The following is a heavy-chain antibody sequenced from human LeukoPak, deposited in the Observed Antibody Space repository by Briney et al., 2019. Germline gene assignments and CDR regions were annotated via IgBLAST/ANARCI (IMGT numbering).Heavy chain of an antibody. D-gene: IGHD3-22*01. J-gene: IGHJ4*02. CDR2: ISYDGSNK. Sequence: GRSLRLSCAASGFTFSSYAMHWVRQAPGKGLEWVAVISYDGSNKYYADSVKGRFTISRDNSKNTLYLQMNSLRAEDTAVYYCAKGGGPARPMIVVVITPDYWGQGTLVTVSS. CDR1: GFTFSSYA. CDR3: AKGGGPARPMIVVVITPDY. V-gene: IGHV3-30*04.